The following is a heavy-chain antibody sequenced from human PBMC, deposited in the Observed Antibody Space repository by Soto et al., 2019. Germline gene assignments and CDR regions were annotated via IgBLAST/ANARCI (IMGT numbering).Heavy chain of an antibody. V-gene: IGHV1-69*13. D-gene: IGHD6-13*01. CDR3: AGVGVVAAGTSFDY. CDR1: GGTFSSYA. J-gene: IGHJ4*02. CDR2: IIPIFGTA. Sequence: SVKVSCKASGGTFSSYAISWVRQAPGQGLEWMGGIIPIFGTANYAQKFQGRVTITADESTSTAYMELSSLRSEDTAVYYCAGVGVVAAGTSFDYWGQGTLVTVSS.